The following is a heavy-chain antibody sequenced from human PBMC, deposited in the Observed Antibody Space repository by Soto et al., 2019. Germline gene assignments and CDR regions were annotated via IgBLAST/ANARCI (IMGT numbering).Heavy chain of an antibody. CDR1: GYTFTSYG. D-gene: IGHD2-21*02. CDR3: ARSIVVVTALDY. J-gene: IGHJ4*02. Sequence: ASVKVSCKASGYTFTSYGISWVRQAPGQGLEWMGWISAYNGNTNYAQKIQGRVTMTTDTSASTAYMELSSLRSEDTAVYYCARSIVVVTALDYWGQGTLVTVSS. V-gene: IGHV1-18*01. CDR2: ISAYNGNT.